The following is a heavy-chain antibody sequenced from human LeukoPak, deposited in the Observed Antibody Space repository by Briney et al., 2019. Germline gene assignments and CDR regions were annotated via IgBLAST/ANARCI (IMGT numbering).Heavy chain of an antibody. V-gene: IGHV3-23*01. J-gene: IGHJ4*02. Sequence: KSGGSLRLSCAASGFTFNKYAMYWLRQAPGKGLEWVSAIIESGESTYYTDSVKGRFTISRDNAKNMLYLQMNSLRAEDTAVYYCARGRGLGELAVASFDSWGQGSLVTVSS. CDR3: ARGRGLGELAVASFDS. CDR2: IIESGEST. D-gene: IGHD6-19*01. CDR1: GFTFNKYA.